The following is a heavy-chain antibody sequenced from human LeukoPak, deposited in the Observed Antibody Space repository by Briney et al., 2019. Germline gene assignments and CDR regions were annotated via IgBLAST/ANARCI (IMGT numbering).Heavy chain of an antibody. CDR3: ARGIQLWLRDFAY. D-gene: IGHD5-18*01. V-gene: IGHV4-34*01. CDR1: GGSFSGYY. CDR2: INHSGST. J-gene: IGHJ4*02. Sequence: PSETLSLTCAVYGGSFSGYYWSWIRQPPGKGLEWIGEINHSGSTNYNPPLKSRVTISVDTSKNQFSLKLSSVTAADTAVYYCARGIQLWLRDFAYWGQGTLVTVSS.